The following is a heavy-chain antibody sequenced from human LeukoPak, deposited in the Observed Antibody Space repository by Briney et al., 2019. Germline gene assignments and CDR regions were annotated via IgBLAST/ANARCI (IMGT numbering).Heavy chain of an antibody. CDR3: AKLSRYCSSTSCYYYYYYYMDV. Sequence: GGSLRLSCAASGFTFSRYSMNWVRQAPGKGLEWVSFISSSSGYIYYADSVKGRFTVSRDDAKNSLYLQMNSLRAEDTAVYYCAKLSRYCSSTSCYYYYYYYMDVWGKGTTVTVSS. CDR2: ISSSSGYI. D-gene: IGHD2-2*01. J-gene: IGHJ6*03. V-gene: IGHV3-21*01. CDR1: GFTFSRYS.